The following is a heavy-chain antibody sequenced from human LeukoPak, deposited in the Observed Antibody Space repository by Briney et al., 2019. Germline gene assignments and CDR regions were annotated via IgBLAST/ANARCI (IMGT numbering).Heavy chain of an antibody. J-gene: IGHJ4*02. CDR1: GGTFSSYA. CDR3: ARELTTGNGYA. CDR2: IIPIFDTA. Sequence: SVKVSCKVSGGTFSSYAISWVRQAPGQGLEWMGGIIPIFDTANYAQKFQDRVKITADESSSTAYMELISLRSEDTAVYYCARELTTGNGYAWGQGTLVTVSS. D-gene: IGHD5-12*01. V-gene: IGHV1-69*13.